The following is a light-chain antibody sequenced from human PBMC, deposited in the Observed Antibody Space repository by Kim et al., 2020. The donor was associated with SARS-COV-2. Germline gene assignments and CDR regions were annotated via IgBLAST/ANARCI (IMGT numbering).Light chain of an antibody. CDR2: QDS. J-gene: IGLJ2*01. Sequence: SYELTQPPSVSVSPGQTASITCSGDTLGDKYACWYQQKPGQSHVLVIYQDSKRPSGIPERFSGSNSGNTATLTISGTQAMDEADYYCQAWDSSTVV. CDR3: QAWDSSTVV. CDR1: TLGDKY. V-gene: IGLV3-1*01.